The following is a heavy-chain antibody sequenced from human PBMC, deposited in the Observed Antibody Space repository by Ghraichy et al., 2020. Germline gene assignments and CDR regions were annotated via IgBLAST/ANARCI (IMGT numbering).Heavy chain of an antibody. CDR2: SRDKANGYTT. D-gene: IGHD6-19*01. V-gene: IGHV3-72*01. CDR1: GFTFSDHY. Sequence: GESLNISCAASGFTFSDHYMDWARQAPGKGLEWVGRSRDKANGYTTEYAASVKGRFTISRDDSKNSVYLEMNSLKTEDTAVYYCIRGDNSGWSNAFDIWGQGTMVTVSS. J-gene: IGHJ3*02. CDR3: IRGDNSGWSNAFDI.